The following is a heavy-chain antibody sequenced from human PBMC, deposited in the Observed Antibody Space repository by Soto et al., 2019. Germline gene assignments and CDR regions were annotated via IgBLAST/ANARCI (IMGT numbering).Heavy chain of an antibody. CDR2: IRSKANSYAT. V-gene: IGHV3-73*01. CDR3: TRSDIVVVPAAAYYYYYYMDV. J-gene: IGHJ6*03. D-gene: IGHD2-2*01. Sequence: EVQLVESGGGLVQPGGSLKLSCAASGFTFSGSAMHWVRQASGKGLEWVGRIRSKANSYATAYAASVKGSFTISRDDSKNTAYLQMNSLKTEDTAVYYCTRSDIVVVPAAAYYYYYYMDVWGKGTTVTVSS. CDR1: GFTFSGSA.